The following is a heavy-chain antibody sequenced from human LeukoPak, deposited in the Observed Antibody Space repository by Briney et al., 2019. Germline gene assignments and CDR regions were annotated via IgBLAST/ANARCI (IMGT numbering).Heavy chain of an antibody. Sequence: PSETLSLTCAVYGGSFSGYYWSWIRQPPGKGLEWIGEINHSGSTNYNPSLKSRVTISVDTSKNQFSLKLSSVTAADTAVYYCARGSNVLRFLEWLSSFDYWGQGTLVTVS. J-gene: IGHJ4*02. V-gene: IGHV4-34*01. CDR1: GGSFSGYY. D-gene: IGHD3-3*01. CDR3: ARGSNVLRFLEWLSSFDY. CDR2: INHSGST.